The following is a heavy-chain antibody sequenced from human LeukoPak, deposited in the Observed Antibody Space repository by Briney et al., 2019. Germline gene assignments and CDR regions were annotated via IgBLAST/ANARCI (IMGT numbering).Heavy chain of an antibody. D-gene: IGHD5-18*01. CDR2: INAGDGNT. CDR3: AIGSYGYGYYFDY. Sequence: ASVKVSCKASGYTFTSYAMHWVRQAPGQRLEWMGWINAGDGNTKYSQKFQGRVTITRDTSANTAYMELSSLRSEDTAVYYCAIGSYGYGYYFDYWGQGTLVTVSS. V-gene: IGHV1-3*01. J-gene: IGHJ4*02. CDR1: GYTFTSYA.